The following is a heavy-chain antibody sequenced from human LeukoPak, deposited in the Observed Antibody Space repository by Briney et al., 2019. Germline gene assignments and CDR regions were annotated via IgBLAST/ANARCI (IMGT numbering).Heavy chain of an antibody. CDR2: IYYSVSS. CDR1: GGSISSSSYY. CDR3: ARGGVSDPIDY. J-gene: IGHJ4*02. V-gene: IGHV4-39*07. Sequence: SETLSLTCTVSGGSISSSSYYWGWIRQPPGKGLEWIGNIYYSVSSNYNPSFKSRVTIPEDTSKNQFSLKPSSVTAADTAVYYCARGGVSDPIDYWGQGTLVTVSS. D-gene: IGHD2-8*01.